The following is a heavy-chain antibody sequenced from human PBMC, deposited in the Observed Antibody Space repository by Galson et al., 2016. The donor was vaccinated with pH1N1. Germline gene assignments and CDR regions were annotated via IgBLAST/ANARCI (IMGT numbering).Heavy chain of an antibody. Sequence: QSGAEVKKPGESLKISCQVSGSSFSSYWVAWVRQIPGKGLEWMGIIYAGDSDTRYSPSFQGQVTISVDKSINTAYLQWSSLEASDTAMYYCAICHSSETASVWVDYWGQGTLVTVSS. CDR2: IYAGDSDT. CDR1: GSSFSSYW. J-gene: IGHJ4*02. CDR3: AICHSSETASVWVDY. V-gene: IGHV5-51*01. D-gene: IGHD3-16*01.